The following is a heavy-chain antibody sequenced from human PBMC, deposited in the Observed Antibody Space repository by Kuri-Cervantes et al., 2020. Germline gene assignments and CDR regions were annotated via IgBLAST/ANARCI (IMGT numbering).Heavy chain of an antibody. D-gene: IGHD3-10*01. CDR2: ISYDGRNK. Sequence: GESLKISCAASGFSLNTYAMHWVRQAPGKGLEWVAVISYDGRNKYNSDSVKGRFTISRGKSKNTLSLRMNSLRPDDTAVYYCARAPVTMVRGEDYYHYLDVWGKGITVTVSS. V-gene: IGHV3-30*04. CDR3: ARAPVTMVRGEDYYHYLDV. CDR1: GFSLNTYA. J-gene: IGHJ6*03.